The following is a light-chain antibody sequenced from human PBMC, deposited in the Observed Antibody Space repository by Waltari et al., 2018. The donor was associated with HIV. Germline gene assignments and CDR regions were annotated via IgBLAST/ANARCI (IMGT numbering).Light chain of an antibody. Sequence: QSALTQPASVSGSPGQSITISCTGPSNDVGGYNYVSWYQQHPGKAPKLMIYDVTTRPSGVSDRFSGSKSGNTASLTISGLQAEDEADYYCSSYTKTLYVIFGGGTKLTVL. CDR2: DVT. V-gene: IGLV2-14*03. CDR1: SNDVGGYNY. CDR3: SSYTKTLYVI. J-gene: IGLJ2*01.